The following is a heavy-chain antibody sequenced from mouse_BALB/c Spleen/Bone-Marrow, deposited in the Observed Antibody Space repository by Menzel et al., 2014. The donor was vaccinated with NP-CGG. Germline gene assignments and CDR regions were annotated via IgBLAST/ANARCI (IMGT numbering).Heavy chain of an antibody. CDR2: IYYSGTI. CDR3: ARGAMITTGYFGY. J-gene: IGHJ2*01. V-gene: IGHV3-5*02. D-gene: IGHD2-4*01. CDR1: GISITTGNYR. Sequence: EVQRVESGPGLVKPSQTVSLTCTATGISITTGNYRWSWIRQFPGNKLEWIGYIYYSGTITYNPSLTSRTTITRDTSKNQFFLEMNSLTAEDTATYYCARGAMITTGYFGYWGQGTTLTVSS.